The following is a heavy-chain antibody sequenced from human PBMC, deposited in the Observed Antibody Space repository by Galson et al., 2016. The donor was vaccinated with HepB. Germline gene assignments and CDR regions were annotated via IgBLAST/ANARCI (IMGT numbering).Heavy chain of an antibody. CDR2: ISNTGNTI. D-gene: IGHD2/OR15-2a*01. CDR3: ATQLHLIIVPGTFDS. Sequence: SLRLSCAASGLPFSDSYMSWIRQAPGKGLEWISYISNTGNTICYADSVKGRFTISRDNAKNSVYLQMNTLRGEDTAVYYCATQLHLIIVPGTFDSWGQGTLVTVSS. J-gene: IGHJ4*02. CDR1: GLPFSDSY. V-gene: IGHV3-11*01.